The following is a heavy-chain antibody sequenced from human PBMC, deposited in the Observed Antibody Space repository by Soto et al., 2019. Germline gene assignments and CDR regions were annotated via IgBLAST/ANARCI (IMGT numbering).Heavy chain of an antibody. J-gene: IGHJ6*02. CDR2: NYYSGIT. Sequence: QVQLQESGPGLVKPSQTLSLTCTVSGGSISSGGYYWTWIRQHPGKGRVWIGYNYYSGITYYNPSLKSRVTISLDTAKNQFSLKLSSVTAADPAGYYWARVSSIAGLYYGMDVWGQGTTVTVSS. D-gene: IGHD6-6*01. CDR3: ARVSSIAGLYYGMDV. V-gene: IGHV4-31*03. CDR1: GGSISSGGYY.